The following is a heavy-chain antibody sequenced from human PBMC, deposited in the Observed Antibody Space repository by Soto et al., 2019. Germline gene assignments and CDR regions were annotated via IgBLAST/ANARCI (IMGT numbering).Heavy chain of an antibody. CDR3: ASTSREAGAGPGYFDY. CDR1: GGSISSGGYY. Sequence: QVQLQESGPGLVKPSQTLSLTCTVSGGSISSGGYYWSWIRQHPGKGLEWIGYIYYSGSTYYNPSHTSRVTISVDTSKNQFSLKLSSVTAADTAVYYCASTSREAGAGPGYFDYWGQGTLVTVSS. J-gene: IGHJ4*02. V-gene: IGHV4-31*03. CDR2: IYYSGST. D-gene: IGHD6-13*01.